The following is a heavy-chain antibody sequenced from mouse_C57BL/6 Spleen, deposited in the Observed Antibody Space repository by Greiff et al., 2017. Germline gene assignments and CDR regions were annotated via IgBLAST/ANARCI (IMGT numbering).Heavy chain of an antibody. J-gene: IGHJ4*01. Sequence: VQLQQPGAELVMPGASVKLSCKASGYTFTSYWMHWVKQRPGQGLEWIGEIDPSDSYTNYNQKFKGKSTLTVDTSSSTAYMQLSSLTSEDSAVYCCAGYSYGGSPYAMDDWGKGTSVTVSS. CDR3: AGYSYGGSPYAMDD. D-gene: IGHD1-1*01. CDR1: GYTFTSYW. V-gene: IGHV1-69*01. CDR2: IDPSDSYT.